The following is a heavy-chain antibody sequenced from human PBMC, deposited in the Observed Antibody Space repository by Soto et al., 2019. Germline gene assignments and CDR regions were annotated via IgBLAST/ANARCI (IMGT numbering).Heavy chain of an antibody. CDR1: GYTLTELS. D-gene: IGHD2-15*01. V-gene: IGHV1-24*01. CDR2: FDPEDGET. Sequence: VSVKVSCKVSGYTLTELSMHWVRQAPGEGLEWMGGFDPEDGETIYAQKFQGRVTMTEDTSTDTAYMELSSLRSEDTAVYYCATVGRPIVVVVAARVDDAFDIWGQGTMVTVS. CDR3: ATVGRPIVVVVAARVDDAFDI. J-gene: IGHJ3*02.